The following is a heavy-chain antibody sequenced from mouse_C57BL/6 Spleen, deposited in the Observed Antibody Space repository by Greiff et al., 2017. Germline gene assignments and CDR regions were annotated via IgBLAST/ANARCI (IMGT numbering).Heavy chain of an antibody. Sequence: VQLQQSGAELVRPGASVKLSCKASGYTFTDYYINWVKQRPGQGLEWIARIYPGSGNTYYNEKFKGKATLTAEKSSSTAYMQLSSLTSEDSAVYVCARSSNFDYWGQGTTLTVSS. CDR2: IYPGSGNT. CDR3: ARSSNFDY. J-gene: IGHJ2*01. CDR1: GYTFTDYY. V-gene: IGHV1-76*01.